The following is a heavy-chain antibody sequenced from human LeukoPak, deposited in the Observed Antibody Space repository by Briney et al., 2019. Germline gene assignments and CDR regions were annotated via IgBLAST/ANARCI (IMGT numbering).Heavy chain of an antibody. J-gene: IGHJ4*02. CDR1: GYTFTNNC. Sequence: ASVKVSCKASGYTFTNNCIHWVRQAPGHGLEWMGWINPNRGDTNYAQKFQGRVTITRDTSISTAFMELTRLTSDDTAVYYCTRDLLGFATTPLSDWGQGTLVTVSS. V-gene: IGHV1-2*02. D-gene: IGHD4-17*01. CDR2: INPNRGDT. CDR3: TRDLLGFATTPLSD.